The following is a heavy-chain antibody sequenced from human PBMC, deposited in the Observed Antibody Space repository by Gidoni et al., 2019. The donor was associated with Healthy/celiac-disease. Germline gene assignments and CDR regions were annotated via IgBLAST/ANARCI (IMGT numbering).Heavy chain of an antibody. CDR2: SSSSSSTR. CDR3: ARPGYGSPYDAFDI. V-gene: IGHV3-48*02. D-gene: IGHD3-10*01. Sequence: VQLVESGGGLVQPGGSLRLSCAASGFPFSSYSMNWVRQAPGKGLEWVSYSSSSSSTRYYADSVKGRFTISRDNAKNSLYRQMNSQRDEDTAVYYCARPGYGSPYDAFDIWGQGTMVTVSS. CDR1: GFPFSSYS. J-gene: IGHJ3*02.